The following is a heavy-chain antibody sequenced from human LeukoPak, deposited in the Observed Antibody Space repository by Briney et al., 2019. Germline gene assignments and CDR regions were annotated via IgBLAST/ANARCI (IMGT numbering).Heavy chain of an antibody. CDR1: GFTFSSYG. D-gene: IGHD3-10*01. CDR2: ISHDGSNE. CDR3: AKEGYYGSGSFPDS. J-gene: IGHJ4*02. Sequence: GGSLRLSCEASGFTFSSYGMHWVRRAPGKGLEWMTVISHDGSNEYYIDSVKGRFTISRDNSKSTLYLQMNSLRVEDTAVYYCAKEGYYGSGSFPDSWGQGTLVTVSS. V-gene: IGHV3-30*18.